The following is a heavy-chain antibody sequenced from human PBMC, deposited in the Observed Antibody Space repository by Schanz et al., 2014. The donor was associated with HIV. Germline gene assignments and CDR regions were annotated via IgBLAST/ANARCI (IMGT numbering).Heavy chain of an antibody. CDR3: ARGSGPYYYYYGMDV. V-gene: IGHV3-23*01. J-gene: IGHJ6*02. D-gene: IGHD2-15*01. Sequence: EVQLLESGGGLVQPGGSLRLSCAASGFTFVNYAMNWVRQAPGKGLEWVAGIDGRGRSTSYADSVKGRFSISRDNSKNTLYLQMNSLRVGDTAVYYCARGSGPYYYYYGMDVWGQGTTVTVSS. CDR1: GFTFVNYA. CDR2: IDGRGRST.